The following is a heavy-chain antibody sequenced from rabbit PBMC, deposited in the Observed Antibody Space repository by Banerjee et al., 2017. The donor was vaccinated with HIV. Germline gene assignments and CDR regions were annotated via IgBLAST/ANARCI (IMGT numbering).Heavy chain of an antibody. D-gene: IGHD7-1*01. CDR3: ARASYGTGVGLGL. J-gene: IGHJ4*01. V-gene: IGHV1S40*01. CDR1: GFSFSSYY. Sequence: QSLEESGGDLVKPGASLTLTCTASGFSFSSYYMCWVRQAPGKGLEWIACIYDPNGYTWYASWAKGRFTGSKTSSTTVTLQMTSLTAADTATYFCARASYGTGVGLGLRGPGTLVTVS. CDR2: IYDPNGYT.